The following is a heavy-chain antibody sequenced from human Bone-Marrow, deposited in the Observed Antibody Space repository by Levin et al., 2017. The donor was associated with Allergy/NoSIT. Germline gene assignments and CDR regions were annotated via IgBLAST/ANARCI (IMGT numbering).Heavy chain of an antibody. Sequence: QTGGSLRLSCTASESSFSRHGMHWIRQVPGKGLEWVALIWFDGSDKYYADSVKGRFTISRDNFQNILYLQMNSLRAEDTAVYYCARAYGSGTYPLTDVWGQGTTVTVSS. J-gene: IGHJ6*02. CDR2: IWFDGSDK. D-gene: IGHD3-10*01. CDR3: ARAYGSGTYPLTDV. V-gene: IGHV3-33*01. CDR1: ESSFSRHG.